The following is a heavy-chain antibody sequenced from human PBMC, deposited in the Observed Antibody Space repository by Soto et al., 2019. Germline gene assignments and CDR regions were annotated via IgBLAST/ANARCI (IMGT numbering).Heavy chain of an antibody. CDR3: ARAREQIASYYYGLDV. D-gene: IGHD6-6*01. CDR1: GFTFSTHG. V-gene: IGHV3-33*01. Sequence: QVQLVESGGGVVQPGTSLRLSCAASGFTFSTHGMHWVRQAPGKGLEWVAVIWYDGSNKYYADSVKGRFTISRDNSKNTLYLQLDSLRGEDTGMYYCARAREQIASYYYGLDVWGQGTSVTVSS. J-gene: IGHJ6*02. CDR2: IWYDGSNK.